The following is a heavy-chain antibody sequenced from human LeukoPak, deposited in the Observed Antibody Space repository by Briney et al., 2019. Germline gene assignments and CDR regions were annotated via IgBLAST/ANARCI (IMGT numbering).Heavy chain of an antibody. D-gene: IGHD2-2*01. V-gene: IGHV4-39*01. CDR3: ARGKYQLLWVLNWFDP. CDR1: GVSICSSNPY. J-gene: IGHJ5*02. CDR2: IYYSGNT. Sequence: PSETLSLTCTVSGVSICSSNPYWGWIRQPPGKGLEWIGGIYYSGNTYYNASLKSQVSISIDTSKNQFSLKLSSVTAADTAVYYCARGKYQLLWVLNWFDPWGQGTLVTVSS.